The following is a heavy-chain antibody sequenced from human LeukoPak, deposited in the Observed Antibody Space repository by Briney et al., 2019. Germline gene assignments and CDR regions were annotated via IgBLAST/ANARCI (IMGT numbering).Heavy chain of an antibody. D-gene: IGHD2-21*01. J-gene: IGHJ4*02. CDR3: ARDLGYFALDF. CDR2: INKDGTAL. Sequence: GGSLRLSCVVSGFTFSNYSMNWVRQAPGKGLEWVAIINKDGTALNYVDSVKGRITISRDNAKNSLYLQMSSLRAEDTAVYYCARDLGYFALDFWGQGALVTVSS. V-gene: IGHV3-7*01. CDR1: GFTFSNYS.